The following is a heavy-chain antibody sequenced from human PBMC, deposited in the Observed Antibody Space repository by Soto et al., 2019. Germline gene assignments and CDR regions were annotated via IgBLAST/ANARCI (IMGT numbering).Heavy chain of an antibody. D-gene: IGHD3-3*01. Sequence: PGGSLRLSCAASGFTFSSYWMSWVRQAPGKGLEWVANIKQDGSEKYYVDSVKGRFTISKDNAKNSLYLQMNSLRAEDTAVYYCAIHQITIFGVVNGRYGMDVWGQGTTVTVSS. CDR2: IKQDGSEK. CDR3: AIHQITIFGVVNGRYGMDV. V-gene: IGHV3-7*01. CDR1: GFTFSSYW. J-gene: IGHJ6*02.